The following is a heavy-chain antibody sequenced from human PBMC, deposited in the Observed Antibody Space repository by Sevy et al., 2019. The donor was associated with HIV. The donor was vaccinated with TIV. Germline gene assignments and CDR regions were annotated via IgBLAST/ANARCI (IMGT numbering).Heavy chain of an antibody. Sequence: GSLRLSCAASGFTFSDYYMSWIRQAPGKGLEWVSYISSSGSTIYYADSVKGRFTISRDNAKNSLYLQMNSLRAEDTAVYYCARDFPDIVVIPAATYYNYYYGLDVWGQGTTVTVSS. V-gene: IGHV3-11*04. CDR2: ISSSGSTI. J-gene: IGHJ6*02. CDR3: ARDFPDIVVIPAATYYNYYYGLDV. D-gene: IGHD2-2*01. CDR1: GFTFSDYY.